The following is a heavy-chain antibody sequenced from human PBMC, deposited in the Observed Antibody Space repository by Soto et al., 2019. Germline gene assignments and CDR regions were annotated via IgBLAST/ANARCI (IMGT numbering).Heavy chain of an antibody. V-gene: IGHV3-30*18. CDR3: AKDRARYDFWSGYAQDY. J-gene: IGHJ4*02. Sequence: QVQLVESGGGVVQPGRSLRLSCAASGFTFSSYGMHWVRQAPGKGLEWVAVISYDGSNKYYADSVKGRFTISRDNSKNTLYLQMNSLRAEATAVYYCAKDRARYDFWSGYAQDYWGQGTLVTVSS. CDR1: GFTFSSYG. D-gene: IGHD3-3*01. CDR2: ISYDGSNK.